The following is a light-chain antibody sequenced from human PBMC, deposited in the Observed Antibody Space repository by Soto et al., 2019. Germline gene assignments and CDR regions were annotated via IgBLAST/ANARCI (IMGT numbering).Light chain of an antibody. CDR1: SSNIGAGYD. CDR2: GNT. V-gene: IGLV1-40*01. J-gene: IGLJ3*02. CDR3: QSYDSSLSAWV. Sequence: QSVLTQPPSVSGAPGQRVTISCTASSSNIGAGYDVHWYQQLPGTAPKLLIYGNTNRPSGVPDRFSGFKSGTSASLAITGLQAEDEADYYCQSYDSSLSAWVFGGGTKVTVL.